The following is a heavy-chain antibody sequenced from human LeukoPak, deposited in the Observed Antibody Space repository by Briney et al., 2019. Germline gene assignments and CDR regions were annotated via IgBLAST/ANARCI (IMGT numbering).Heavy chain of an antibody. CDR1: GYTLTELS. CDR3: ATDSPEIAAAGTAFDI. Sequence: ASVKVSCKVSGYTLTELSMHWVRQAPGKGLEWLGGFDPEDGETIYAQKFQGRVTMTEDTSTDTAYMELSSLRSEDTAVYYCATDSPEIAAAGTAFDIWGQGTMVTVSS. CDR2: FDPEDGET. J-gene: IGHJ3*02. D-gene: IGHD6-13*01. V-gene: IGHV1-24*01.